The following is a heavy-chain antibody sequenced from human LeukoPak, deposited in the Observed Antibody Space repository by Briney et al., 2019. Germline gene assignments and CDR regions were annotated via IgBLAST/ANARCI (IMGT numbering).Heavy chain of an antibody. J-gene: IGHJ4*02. V-gene: IGHV3-30*03. Sequence: GGSLRLSCAASGFTFSSYGMHWVRQAPGKGLEWVAVISYDGSNKYYADSVKGRFTISRDNSKNTLYLQMNSLRAEDTAVYYCAREPLNKYNWNERLLDYWGQGTLVTVSS. CDR3: AREPLNKYNWNERLLDY. CDR1: GFTFSSYG. D-gene: IGHD1-20*01. CDR2: ISYDGSNK.